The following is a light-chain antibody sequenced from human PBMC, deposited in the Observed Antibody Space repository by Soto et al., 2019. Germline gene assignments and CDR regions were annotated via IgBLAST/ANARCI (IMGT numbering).Light chain of an antibody. J-gene: IGKJ1*01. CDR1: QSVSSSY. CDR2: GAS. CDR3: QQYGSSPWT. Sequence: EIVLTQSPGTLSLSPGERATLSCRASQSVSSSYLAWYQQKPGQAPRLLIYGASSRATDIPDRFSGSGSGTDFTLTISRLEPEDFAMYYCQQYGSSPWTFGQGTK. V-gene: IGKV3-20*01.